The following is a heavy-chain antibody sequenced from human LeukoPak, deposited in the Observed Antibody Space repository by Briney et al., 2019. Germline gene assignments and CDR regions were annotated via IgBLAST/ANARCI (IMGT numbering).Heavy chain of an antibody. Sequence: GGSLRLSCAASGFTFSDYYMSWIRQAPGKGLEWVSYISSSGSTIYYADSVKGRFTISRDNAKNSLYLQMNSLRAEDTAVYYCAKNPRRVYYGSGSYYGDYWGQGTLVTVSS. CDR2: ISSSGSTI. V-gene: IGHV3-11*01. D-gene: IGHD3-10*01. CDR1: GFTFSDYY. CDR3: AKNPRRVYYGSGSYYGDY. J-gene: IGHJ4*02.